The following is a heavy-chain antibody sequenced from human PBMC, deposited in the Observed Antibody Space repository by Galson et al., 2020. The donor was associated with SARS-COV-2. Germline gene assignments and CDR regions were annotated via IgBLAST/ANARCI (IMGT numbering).Heavy chain of an antibody. CDR2: ISWNSGSI. CDR1: GFTFDDYA. J-gene: IGHJ4*02. V-gene: IGHV3-9*01. CDR3: AKEHSSGWYGEFDY. Sequence: PGGSLRLSCAASGFTFDDYAMHWVRQAPGKGLEWVSGISWNSGSIGYADSVKGRFTISRDNAKNSLYLQMNSLRAEDTALYYCAKEHSSGWYGEFDYWGQGTLVTVSS. D-gene: IGHD6-19*01.